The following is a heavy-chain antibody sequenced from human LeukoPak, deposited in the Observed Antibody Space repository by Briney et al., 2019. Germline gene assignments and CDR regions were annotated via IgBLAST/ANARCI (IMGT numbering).Heavy chain of an antibody. V-gene: IGHV3-21*01. CDR1: GFTFSSYT. Sequence: GGSLLLSCAASGFTFSSYTMKGGRAAPGKGVEGVSSITRSSIYIYYADSLNGRFTISSDNAKNSLYLQMNRLRAEDTAVYYCARRYCSGASCYDWFDFWGQGTLVTVSS. D-gene: IGHD2-15*01. J-gene: IGHJ5*01. CDR2: ITRSSIYI. CDR3: ARRYCSGASCYDWFDF.